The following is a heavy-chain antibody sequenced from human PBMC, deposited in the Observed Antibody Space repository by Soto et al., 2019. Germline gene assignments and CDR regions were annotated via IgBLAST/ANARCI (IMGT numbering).Heavy chain of an antibody. J-gene: IGHJ5*02. D-gene: IGHD4-4*01. CDR3: ARGRRRREMATVNWFDP. CDR2: INHSGST. Sequence: SETLSLTCAVYGGSFSGYYWSWIRQPPGKGLELIGEINHSGSTNYNPSLKSRVTISVDTSKNQFSLKLSSVTAADTAVYYCARGRRRREMATVNWFDPWGQGTLVTVSS. CDR1: GGSFSGYY. V-gene: IGHV4-34*01.